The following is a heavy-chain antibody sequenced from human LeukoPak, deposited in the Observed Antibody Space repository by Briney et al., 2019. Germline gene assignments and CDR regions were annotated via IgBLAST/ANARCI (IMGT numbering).Heavy chain of an antibody. CDR2: IYSGGST. D-gene: IGHD5-18*01. J-gene: IGHJ6*03. Sequence: GGSLRLSCAASGFTFSDYNMNWVRQAPGKAMEWVSVIYSGGSTYYADSVKGRFTISRDNSKNTLYLQMNSLRAEDTAVYYCARVSRGYSYGPPYYYYYMDVWGKGTTVTISS. CDR1: GFTFSDYN. CDR3: ARVSRGYSYGPPYYYYYMDV. V-gene: IGHV3-53*01.